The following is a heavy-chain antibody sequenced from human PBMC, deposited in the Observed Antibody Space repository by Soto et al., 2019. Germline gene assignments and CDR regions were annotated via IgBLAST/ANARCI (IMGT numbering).Heavy chain of an antibody. CDR2: IFYSGST. J-gene: IGHJ4*02. Sequence: LSLTCSVSGVSLTSGTYYWSWIRQHPGKGLEWIGYIFYSGSTDYNPSLKSRVNISVDTSKNQFSLKPSSVTAADTAVYYCASTEDFFDYWRQGTLVTVSS. CDR3: ASTEDFFDY. CDR1: GVSLTSGTYY. V-gene: IGHV4-31*03.